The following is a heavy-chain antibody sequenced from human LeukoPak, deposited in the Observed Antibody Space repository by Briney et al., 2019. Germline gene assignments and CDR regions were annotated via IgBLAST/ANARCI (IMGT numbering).Heavy chain of an antibody. V-gene: IGHV4-39*07. Sequence: NPSETLSLTCTVSGGSISSSSYYWGWIRQPPGKGLEWIGSIYYSGSTYYNPSLKSRVTISVDTSKNQFSLKLSSVTAADTAVYYCASTGGYSYGSAYWGQGTLVTVSS. CDR2: IYYSGST. D-gene: IGHD5-18*01. J-gene: IGHJ4*02. CDR3: ASTGGYSYGSAY. CDR1: GGSISSSSYY.